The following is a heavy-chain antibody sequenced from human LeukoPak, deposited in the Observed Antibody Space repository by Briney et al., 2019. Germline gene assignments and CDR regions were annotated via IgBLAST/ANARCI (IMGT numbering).Heavy chain of an antibody. CDR2: IYPGDSDT. D-gene: IGHD3-22*01. Sequence: GESLKISCQGSGYSFTSYWIGWVRQMPGKGLEWMGIIYPGDSDTRYSPSFQGQVTISADKSISTAYLQWSSLKASDTAMYYCARHSALYYYDSSGYPAYGMDVWGQGTTVTVSS. J-gene: IGHJ6*02. CDR3: ARHSALYYYDSSGYPAYGMDV. V-gene: IGHV5-51*01. CDR1: GYSFTSYW.